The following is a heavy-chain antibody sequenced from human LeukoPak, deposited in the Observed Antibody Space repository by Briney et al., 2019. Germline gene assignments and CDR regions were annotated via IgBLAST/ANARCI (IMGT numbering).Heavy chain of an antibody. CDR3: TRGSIAYYYMDV. D-gene: IGHD3-22*01. CDR2: IYHSGST. CDR1: GYSISSGYY. J-gene: IGHJ6*03. Sequence: SETLSLTCTVSGYSISSGYYWGWIRQPPGKGLEWIGSIYHSGSTYYNPSLKSRVTISVDTSKNQFSLKLRSVTAADTAVYYCTRGSIAYYYMDVWGKGTTVTISS. V-gene: IGHV4-38-2*02.